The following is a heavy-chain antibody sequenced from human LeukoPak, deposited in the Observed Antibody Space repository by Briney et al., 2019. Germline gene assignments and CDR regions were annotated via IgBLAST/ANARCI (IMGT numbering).Heavy chain of an antibody. J-gene: IGHJ4*02. Sequence: GGSLRLSCAASGFPFSNYWMHWVSQAPGKGLEWVSRITHTGDTSGYADPVRGRFTISRDNTKNTLYLDMNSLRADDTAVYYCARDRDGLGDFWGQGTLVTVSS. D-gene: IGHD3/OR15-3a*01. CDR1: GFPFSNYW. CDR2: ITHTGDTS. V-gene: IGHV3-74*01. CDR3: ARDRDGLGDF.